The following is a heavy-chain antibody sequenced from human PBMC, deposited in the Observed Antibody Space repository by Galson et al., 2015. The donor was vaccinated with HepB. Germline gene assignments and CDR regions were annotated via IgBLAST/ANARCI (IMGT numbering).Heavy chain of an antibody. J-gene: IGHJ4*02. CDR1: GFTFSSYG. CDR2: IWYDGSNK. CDR3: AREAAYSSSWYLRR. Sequence: SLRLSCAASGFTFSSYGMHWVRQAPGKGLEWVAVIWYDGSNKYYADSVKGRFTISRDNSKNTLYLQMNSLRAEDTAVYYCAREAAYSSSWYLRRWGQGTLVTVSS. D-gene: IGHD6-13*01. V-gene: IGHV3-33*01.